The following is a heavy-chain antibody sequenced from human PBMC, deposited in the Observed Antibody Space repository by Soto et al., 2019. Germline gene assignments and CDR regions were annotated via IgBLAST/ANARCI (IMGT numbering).Heavy chain of an antibody. CDR3: ARDRYDFWSGSDHYGMDV. CDR2: ISSSGGLI. Sequence: QVQLVESGGGSVKPGGSLRLSCAASGFTFSDYYMTWIRQAPGKGLEWVSYISSSGGLIYYADSVKGRFTISRDNAKNSLYLQMSSLRAEDTAVYYCARDRYDFWSGSDHYGMDVWGQGTTVTVSS. V-gene: IGHV3-11*01. CDR1: GFTFSDYY. J-gene: IGHJ6*02. D-gene: IGHD3-3*01.